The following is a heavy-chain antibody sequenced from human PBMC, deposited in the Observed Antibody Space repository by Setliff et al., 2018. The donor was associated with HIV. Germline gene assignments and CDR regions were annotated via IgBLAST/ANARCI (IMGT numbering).Heavy chain of an antibody. CDR3: ARDEFQRAIIRGAFDY. D-gene: IGHD3-10*01. Sequence: SVKVSCKASGGTFSSYAISWVRQAPGQGLEWMGRIIPIFGTANYAQKFQGRVTITADKSTSTAYMDLSSLRSEDTAVYYCARDEFQRAIIRGAFDYWGQGTLVTVSS. V-gene: IGHV1-69*06. J-gene: IGHJ4*02. CDR2: IIPIFGTA. CDR1: GGTFSSYA.